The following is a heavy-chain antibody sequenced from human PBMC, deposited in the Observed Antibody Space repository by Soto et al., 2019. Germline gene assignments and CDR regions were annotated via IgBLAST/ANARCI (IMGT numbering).Heavy chain of an antibody. CDR2: INTDGSST. CDR1: GFTFSSFW. V-gene: IGHV3-74*01. CDR3: AKRGVDTFGLSY. D-gene: IGHD3-10*01. Sequence: EVQLVESVGGLVQPGGSLRVSCAVSGFTFSSFWMRWVRQAPGEGLVWVSRINTDGSSTSYADSVKGRFTISRDNAKNTLYLQMNSLRVEDTAMYYCAKRGVDTFGLSYWGQGTLVTVSS. J-gene: IGHJ4*02.